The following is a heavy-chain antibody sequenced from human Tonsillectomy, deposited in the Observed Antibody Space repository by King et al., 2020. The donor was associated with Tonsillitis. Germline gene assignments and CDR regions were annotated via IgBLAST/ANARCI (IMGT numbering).Heavy chain of an antibody. D-gene: IGHD4-17*01. Sequence: VQLVEAGGGVGQPGRSLRLSCAASGFTFSIYAMHWVRQAPGKGLEWVAVISYDGSDKYYADSVKGRFTISRDNSKNTLYLQMNSLRAEDTAVYYCARDIDDYGDYVGYFDYWGQGTLVTVSS. J-gene: IGHJ4*02. CDR3: ARDIDDYGDYVGYFDY. CDR1: GFTFSIYA. V-gene: IGHV3-30-3*01. CDR2: ISYDGSDK.